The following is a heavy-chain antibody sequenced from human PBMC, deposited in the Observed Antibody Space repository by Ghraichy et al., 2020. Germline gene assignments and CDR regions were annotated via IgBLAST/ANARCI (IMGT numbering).Heavy chain of an antibody. CDR2: ISSNGGST. CDR1: GFTFSSYT. CDR3: VKRGSSSGWPGLYFQH. D-gene: IGHD6-19*01. V-gene: IGHV3-64D*06. Sequence: GGSLRLSCSASGFTFSSYTMHWVRQAPGKGLEYVSAISSNGGSTYYADSVKGRFTISRDNSKNTLYLQMSSLRAEDTAVYYCVKRGSSSGWPGLYFQHWGQGTLVTVSS. J-gene: IGHJ1*01.